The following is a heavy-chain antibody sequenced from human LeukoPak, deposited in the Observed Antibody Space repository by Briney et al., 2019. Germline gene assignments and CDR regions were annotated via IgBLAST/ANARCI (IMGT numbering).Heavy chain of an antibody. J-gene: IGHJ4*02. CDR3: ARDTDPYDSSGYSDY. D-gene: IGHD3-22*01. CDR1: GYTFTSYG. V-gene: IGHV1-18*01. Sequence: ASVKVSCKASGYTFTSYGINWVRQAPGQGLEWMGWLSGYNGNTNYAQKLQGRVTMTTDTSTTTAYMELRSLVSDDTAVYYCARDTDPYDSSGYSDYWGQGTLVTVSS. CDR2: LSGYNGNT.